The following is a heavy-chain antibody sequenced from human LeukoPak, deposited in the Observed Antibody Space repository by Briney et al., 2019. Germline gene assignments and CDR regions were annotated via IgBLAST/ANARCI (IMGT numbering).Heavy chain of an antibody. J-gene: IGHJ3*02. D-gene: IGHD4-17*01. Sequence: PGGSLRLSCAASGFTFSSYGMHWVRQAPGKGLEWVAVIWYDGSNKYYADSVKGRFTISRDNSKNTLYLQMNSLRAEDTAVYYCAREDYGDYEKYAFDIWGQGTMVTVSS. CDR1: GFTFSSYG. CDR3: AREDYGDYEKYAFDI. CDR2: IWYDGSNK. V-gene: IGHV3-33*01.